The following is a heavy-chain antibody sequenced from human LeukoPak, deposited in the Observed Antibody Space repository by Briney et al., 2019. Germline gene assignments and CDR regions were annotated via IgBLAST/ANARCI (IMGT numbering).Heavy chain of an antibody. Sequence: GGSLRLSCAVSGFXFRSYGINWVRQAPGKGLEWVSSISSGSSYIYYADSVKGRFTISRDNAKNSLHLQMNSLRADDTAVYYCARVGAKGGWYFDLWGRGTLVTVSS. CDR2: ISSGSSYI. D-gene: IGHD3-10*01. J-gene: IGHJ2*01. V-gene: IGHV3-21*01. CDR1: GFXFRSYG. CDR3: ARVGAKGGWYFDL.